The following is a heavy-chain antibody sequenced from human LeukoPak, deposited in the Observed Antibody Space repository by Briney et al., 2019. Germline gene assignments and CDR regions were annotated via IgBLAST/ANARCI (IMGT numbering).Heavy chain of an antibody. D-gene: IGHD3-22*01. CDR2: IRYDGSNK. J-gene: IGHJ6*02. Sequence: GGSLRLSCAASGFTFSSYGMHWVRQAPGKGLEWVAFIRYDGSNKYYADSVKGRFTISRDNSKNTLYLQMNSLRAEDTAVYYCARDMMITMIVVVTDGMDVWGQGTTVTVSS. V-gene: IGHV3-30*02. CDR1: GFTFSSYG. CDR3: ARDMMITMIVVVTDGMDV.